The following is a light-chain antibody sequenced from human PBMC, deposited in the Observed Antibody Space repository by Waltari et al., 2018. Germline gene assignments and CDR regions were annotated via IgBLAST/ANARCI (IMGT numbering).Light chain of an antibody. CDR2: WAS. V-gene: IGKV4-1*01. CDR3: QQYYSIPWT. J-gene: IGKJ1*01. Sequence: LYTSNNKNSLAWYQQKPGQPPKLLIYWASTRQSGVPDRFGGSGSGTDFTLTISSLQPEDVALYYCQQYYSIPWTFGQGTKVEIK. CDR1: LYTSNNKNS.